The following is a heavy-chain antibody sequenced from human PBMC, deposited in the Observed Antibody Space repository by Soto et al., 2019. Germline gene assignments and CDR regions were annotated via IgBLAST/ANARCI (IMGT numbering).Heavy chain of an antibody. J-gene: IGHJ2*01. Sequence: EVQLVESGGGLVQPGGSLRLSCAASGFTFSSYSMNWVRQAPGKGLEWVSYISSSSSTIYYADSVKGRFTNSRDNAKNSLYLQMNSLRDEDTAVYYCARFAAKNWYFDLWGRGTLVTVSS. CDR2: ISSSSSTI. D-gene: IGHD6-25*01. CDR1: GFTFSSYS. V-gene: IGHV3-48*02. CDR3: ARFAAKNWYFDL.